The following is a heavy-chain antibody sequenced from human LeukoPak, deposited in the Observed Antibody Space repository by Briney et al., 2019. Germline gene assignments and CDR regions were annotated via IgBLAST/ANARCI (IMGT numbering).Heavy chain of an antibody. CDR1: GGTFSTFS. CDR2: IIPVFGTA. V-gene: IGHV1-69*05. Sequence: GASVKVSCKASGGTFSTFSITWVRQAPGQGLEWMGGIIPVFGTANYAQQFQGRVAVATDESTSTAYLELSSLRSEDTAIYYCARVDRYHYYLDVWGKGTTVTVSS. J-gene: IGHJ6*03. CDR3: ARVDRYHYYLDV.